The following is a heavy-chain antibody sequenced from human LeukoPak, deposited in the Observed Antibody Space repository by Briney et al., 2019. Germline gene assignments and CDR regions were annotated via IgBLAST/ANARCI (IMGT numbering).Heavy chain of an antibody. CDR3: ARDDFWGDFDAFDI. D-gene: IGHD3-3*01. CDR1: GYTFTGYY. CDR2: INPNSGGT. Sequence: ASVKVSCKASGYTFTGYYMHWVRQAPGQGLEWMGWINPNSGGTNYAQKFQGRVTMTRDTSISTAYMELSRLRSDDTAVYYCARDDFWGDFDAFDIWGQGTMVTVSS. J-gene: IGHJ3*02. V-gene: IGHV1-2*02.